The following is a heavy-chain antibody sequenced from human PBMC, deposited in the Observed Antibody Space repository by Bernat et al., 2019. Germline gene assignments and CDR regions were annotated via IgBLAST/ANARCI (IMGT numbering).Heavy chain of an antibody. CDR1: GFTFNNAW. V-gene: IGHV3-15*07. CDR2: IKTKTDGGTT. Sequence: EVQLVESGGGLVKPGGSLRLSCAASGFTFNNAWMNWVRQAPGKGLEWVGRIKTKTDGGTTDYTAPVKGRFTVSRDDPKNTVYLQMNSLKPEDKAVYYCTTDPPGGVVTGGLGYWGQGTLVTVYS. D-gene: IGHD4-23*01. J-gene: IGHJ4*02. CDR3: TTDPPGGVVTGGLGY.